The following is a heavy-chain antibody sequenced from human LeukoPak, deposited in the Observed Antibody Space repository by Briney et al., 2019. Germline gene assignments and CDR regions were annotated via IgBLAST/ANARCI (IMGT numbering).Heavy chain of an antibody. CDR2: IYYSGST. CDR3: ARQVTFGYAYAYYFDY. D-gene: IGHD5-18*01. CDR1: GGSISSSSYY. V-gene: IGHV4-39*01. J-gene: IGHJ4*02. Sequence: PSETLSLTCTVSGGSISSSSYYWGWIRQPPGKGLECLGSIYYSGSTYYNPSLKSRVTISIDTSQNQFSLKLSSVTAADTAVYYCARQVTFGYAYAYYFDYWGQGSLVTVSS.